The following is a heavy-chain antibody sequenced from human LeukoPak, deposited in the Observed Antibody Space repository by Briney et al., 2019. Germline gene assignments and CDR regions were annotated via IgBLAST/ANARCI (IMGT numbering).Heavy chain of an antibody. V-gene: IGHV3-21*01. CDR1: GFTFSNYA. J-gene: IGHJ4*02. CDR2: ISSSSSYI. CDR3: ARLPSSNYATYDY. Sequence: PGGSLRLSCAASGFTFSNYAMTWVRQAPGKGLEWVSSISSSSSYIYYADSVKGRFTISRDNAKNSLYLQMNSLRGEDTAVYYCARLPSSNYATYDYWGQGTLVTVSS. D-gene: IGHD4/OR15-4a*01.